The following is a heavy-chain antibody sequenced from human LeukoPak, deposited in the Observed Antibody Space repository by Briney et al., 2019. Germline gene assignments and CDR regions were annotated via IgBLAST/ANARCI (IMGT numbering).Heavy chain of an antibody. Sequence: GGSLRLSCAASGFTVSSNYMSWVRQAPGKGLEWVSVIYSGGSTYYADSVKGRFTISRDNSKNTLYLQMNSLRAEDTAVYYCSGGDIVVVPAAKTDYWGQGTLVTVSS. V-gene: IGHV3-66*01. CDR1: GFTVSSNY. D-gene: IGHD2-2*01. CDR2: IYSGGST. CDR3: SGGDIVVVPAAKTDY. J-gene: IGHJ4*02.